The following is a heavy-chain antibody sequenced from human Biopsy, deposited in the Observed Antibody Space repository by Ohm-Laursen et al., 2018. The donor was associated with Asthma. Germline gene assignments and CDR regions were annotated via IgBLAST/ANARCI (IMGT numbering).Heavy chain of an antibody. J-gene: IGHJ3*02. Sequence: SLRLSCAASGFTFSSYSMNWVRQAPGKGLEWVSYISSSSSTIYYADSVTGRFTISRDNAKNMLYLQMKSLRAEDTAVYYCANIGGDAFDIWGQGTMVTVSS. V-gene: IGHV3-48*04. D-gene: IGHD2/OR15-2a*01. CDR2: ISSSSSTI. CDR1: GFTFSSYS. CDR3: ANIGGDAFDI.